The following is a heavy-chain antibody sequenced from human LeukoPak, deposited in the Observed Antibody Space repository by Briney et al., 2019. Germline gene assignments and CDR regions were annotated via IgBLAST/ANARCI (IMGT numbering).Heavy chain of an antibody. J-gene: IGHJ6*02. CDR2: IYSGSST. D-gene: IGHD1-1*01. V-gene: IGHV3-53*01. Sequence: PGGSLRLSCAASGFTVSSYYMNWVRQAPGKGLEWVSVIYSGSSTYYADSVKARFTISRDNSKSTLYLQMNSLRADDTAVYYCARPGGWDGMDVWGQGTAVTVSS. CDR1: GFTVSSYY. CDR3: ARPGGWDGMDV.